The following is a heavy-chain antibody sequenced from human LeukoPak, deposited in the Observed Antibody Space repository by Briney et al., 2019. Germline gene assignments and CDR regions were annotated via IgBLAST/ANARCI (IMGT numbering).Heavy chain of an antibody. CDR1: GGSFSGYY. V-gene: IGHV4-34*01. CDR3: ARDHQQLGRFDP. Sequence: PSETLSLTCAVYGGSFSGYYLTWIRQPPGKGLEWIGEIHPSGRTNYSPSLESRVTMALDTSKNQFSLNLRSVTAADTAVYYCARDHQQLGRFDPWGQGTLVTVSS. J-gene: IGHJ5*02. CDR2: IHPSGRT. D-gene: IGHD6-13*01.